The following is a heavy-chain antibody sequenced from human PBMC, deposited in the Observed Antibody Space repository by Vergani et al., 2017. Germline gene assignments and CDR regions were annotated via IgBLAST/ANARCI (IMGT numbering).Heavy chain of an antibody. CDR1: GFTFSNYD. Sequence: QVQLVESGGGVVQPGGSLRLSCAASGFTFSNYDMHWARQSPGKGLEWVAFIRSDASNKYYGDSVKGRFTISRDNSKNTWYLQMNSLRAEDTAVYYCGGLAVFDYWGQGTLVTVSS. V-gene: IGHV3-30*02. D-gene: IGHD3-16*01. CDR2: IRSDASNK. CDR3: GGLAVFDY. J-gene: IGHJ4*02.